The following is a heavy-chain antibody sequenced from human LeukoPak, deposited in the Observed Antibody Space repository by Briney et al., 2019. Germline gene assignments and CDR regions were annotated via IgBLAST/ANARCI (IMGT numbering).Heavy chain of an antibody. D-gene: IGHD3-3*01. CDR1: GYTLTELS. J-gene: IGHJ4*02. V-gene: IGHV1-24*01. Sequence: ASVKVSCKVSGYTLTELSMHWVRQTPGKGLEWMGGFDPEDGETIYAKKFQGSVTMTEDTSTDTADMELSSLRAEDTAVYYCATLNDFWSGYLDYWGQGTLVTVSS. CDR3: ATLNDFWSGYLDY. CDR2: FDPEDGET.